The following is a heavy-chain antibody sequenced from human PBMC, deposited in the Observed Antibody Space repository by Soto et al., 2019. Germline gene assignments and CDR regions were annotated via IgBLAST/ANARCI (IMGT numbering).Heavy chain of an antibody. CDR3: ARVRDQNYYYYYMDV. CDR1: GGTFSSYA. V-gene: IGHV1-69*13. J-gene: IGHJ6*03. Sequence: ASVKVSCKASGGTFSSYAISWVRQAPGQGLEWMGGIIPIFGTANYAQKFQGRVTITADESTSTAYMELSSLRSEDTAVYYCARVRDQNYYYYYMDVWGKGTTVTVSS. CDR2: IIPIFGTA.